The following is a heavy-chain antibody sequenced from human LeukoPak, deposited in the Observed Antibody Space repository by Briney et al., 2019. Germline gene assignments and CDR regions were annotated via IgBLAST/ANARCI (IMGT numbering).Heavy chain of an antibody. Sequence: GGSLRLSCAASGSTFSSYAMHWVRQAPGKGLEWVAVISYDGSNKYYADSVKGRFTISRDNSKNTLYLQMNSLRAEDTAVYYCARGGPWIGLEYYYMDVWGKGTTVTVSS. V-gene: IGHV3-30-3*01. J-gene: IGHJ6*03. CDR3: ARGGPWIGLEYYYMDV. CDR2: ISYDGSNK. D-gene: IGHD5-12*01. CDR1: GSTFSSYA.